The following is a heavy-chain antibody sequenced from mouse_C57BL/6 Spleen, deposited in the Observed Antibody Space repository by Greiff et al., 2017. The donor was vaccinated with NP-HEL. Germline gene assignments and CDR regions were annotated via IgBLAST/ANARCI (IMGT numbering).Heavy chain of an antibody. V-gene: IGHV1-80*01. D-gene: IGHD4-1*01. CDR1: GYAFSSYW. CDR2: IYPGDGDT. Sequence: QVQLKESGAELVKPGASVKISCKASGYAFSSYWMNWVKQRPGKGLEWIGQIYPGDGDTNYNGKFKGKATLTADKSSSTAYMQLSSLTSEDSAVYFCARERSGAMDYWGQGTSVTVSS. CDR3: ARERSGAMDY. J-gene: IGHJ4*01.